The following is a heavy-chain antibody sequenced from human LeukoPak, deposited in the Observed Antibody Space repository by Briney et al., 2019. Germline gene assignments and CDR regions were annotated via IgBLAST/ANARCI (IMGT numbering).Heavy chain of an antibody. V-gene: IGHV1-69*13. Sequence: ASVKVSCKASGGTFSSYAISWVRQAPGQGLEWMGGIIPIFGTANYAQKFQGRVTITADESTSTAYMELSSLRSEDTAVYYCARGFTIFGVVITGFDPWGQGTLVTVSS. CDR3: ARGFTIFGVVITGFDP. CDR2: IIPIFGTA. CDR1: GGTFSSYA. J-gene: IGHJ5*02. D-gene: IGHD3-3*01.